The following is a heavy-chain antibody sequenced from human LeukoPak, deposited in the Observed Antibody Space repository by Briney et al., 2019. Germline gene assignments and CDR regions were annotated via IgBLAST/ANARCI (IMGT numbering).Heavy chain of an antibody. V-gene: IGHV4-61*02. Sequence: SETLSLTCTVSCGSISSGRYWWSWIRQPAGKGLEWIGGIYTRESTNYNPCLKSRVTISVDTSKNQFSLKLSSVTAADTAVYYCARDTVTTIHWGQGTLVTVSS. D-gene: IGHD4-17*01. CDR1: CGSISSGRYW. CDR2: IYTREST. J-gene: IGHJ4*02. CDR3: ARDTVTTIH.